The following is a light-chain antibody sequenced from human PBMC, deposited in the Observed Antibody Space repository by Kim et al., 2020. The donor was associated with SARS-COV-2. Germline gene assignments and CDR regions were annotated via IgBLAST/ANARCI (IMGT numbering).Light chain of an antibody. CDR2: LAS. CDR1: HMIDPW. V-gene: IGKV1-5*03. J-gene: IGKJ2*01. Sequence: ASIGDRFTLTCRASHMIDPWLAWYQQQPGKAPKLLVYLASTLENGVPPRFSGSGSGAEFTLTINSLQPDDFATYYCQHYSRFPYTFGQGTKLEI. CDR3: QHYSRFPYT.